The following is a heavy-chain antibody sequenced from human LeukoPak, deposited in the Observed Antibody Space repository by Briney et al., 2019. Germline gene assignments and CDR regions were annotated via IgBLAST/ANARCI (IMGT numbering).Heavy chain of an antibody. CDR2: IYHSGST. CDR3: ATTQKDRVTSRDFDY. Sequence: SETLSLTCTVSGGSISSGGYYWSWIRQPPGKGLEWIGYIYHSGSTYYNPSLKSRVTISVDRSKNQFSLKLSSVTAADTAVYYCATTQKDRVTSRDFDYWGQGTLVTVSS. CDR1: GGSISSGGYY. V-gene: IGHV4-30-2*01. J-gene: IGHJ4*02. D-gene: IGHD4-23*01.